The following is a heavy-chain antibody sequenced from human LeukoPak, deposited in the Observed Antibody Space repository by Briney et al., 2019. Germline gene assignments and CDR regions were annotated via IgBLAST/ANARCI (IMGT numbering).Heavy chain of an antibody. CDR1: GFPFSDYY. Sequence: GGSLRLSCAASGFPFSDYYMSWIHQAPGKGLEWVSYISSSGSTIYYADSVRGRFTISRDNAKNSLYLQMNSLRAEDTAVYYCAREISGERTYYFDYWGQGTLVTVSS. D-gene: IGHD1-26*01. J-gene: IGHJ4*02. V-gene: IGHV3-11*01. CDR2: ISSSGSTI. CDR3: AREISGERTYYFDY.